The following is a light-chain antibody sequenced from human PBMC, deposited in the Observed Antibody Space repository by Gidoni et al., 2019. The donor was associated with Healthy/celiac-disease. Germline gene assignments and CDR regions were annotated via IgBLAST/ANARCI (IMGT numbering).Light chain of an antibody. V-gene: IGKV3-15*01. CDR1: QSVSSN. Sequence: EIVMPPSPAPLSVSPGERATPSCRARQSVSSNFAWYQQKPGQAPRLLIYGASTTATGIPARCSGSGSGTEFTLTISSLQSEDFAVYYWQQYKNWPPLFTFGPGTKVDIK. CDR2: GAS. J-gene: IGKJ3*01. CDR3: QQYKNWPPLFT.